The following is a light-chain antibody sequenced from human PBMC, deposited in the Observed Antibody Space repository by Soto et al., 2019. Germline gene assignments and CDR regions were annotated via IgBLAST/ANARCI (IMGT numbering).Light chain of an antibody. CDR1: QSVGSD. J-gene: IGKJ1*01. CDR3: QQCYNWPQWT. V-gene: IGKV3-11*01. Sequence: EIVMTQSPATLSVSPGERATLSCRASQSVGSDLAWYQQKPGQAPRLLIYDASNRATGIPARFSGSGSGTDFTLTISSLEPEDFAVYYCQQCYNWPQWTFGQGTKVDIK. CDR2: DAS.